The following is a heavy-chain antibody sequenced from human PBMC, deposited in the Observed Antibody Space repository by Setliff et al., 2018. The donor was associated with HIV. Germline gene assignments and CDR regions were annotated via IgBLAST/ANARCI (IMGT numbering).Heavy chain of an antibody. D-gene: IGHD3-22*01. CDR3: ARGGGGYDSSGNDAFDI. CDR1: GFTFSSYA. V-gene: IGHV3-30*04. Sequence: HPGGSLRLSCAASGFTFSSYAMHWVRQAPGKGLEWVAVISYDGSNKYYADSVKGRFTISRDNSKNTLYLQMNSLRAEDTAVYYCARGGGGYDSSGNDAFDIWGQGTMVTVSS. J-gene: IGHJ3*02. CDR2: ISYDGSNK.